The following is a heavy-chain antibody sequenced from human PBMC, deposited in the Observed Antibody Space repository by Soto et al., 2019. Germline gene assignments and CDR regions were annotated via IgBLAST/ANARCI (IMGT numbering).Heavy chain of an antibody. D-gene: IGHD1-26*01. Sequence: QVQLQESGPGLVKPSETLSLTCTVSGGSISSYYWSWIRQPAGKGLEWIGRIYTSGSTNYNPSLKSRVTMSVDTSKNQFSLKLSSVTAADTAVYYCARDGVGATLAWGYYYYYSMDVWGQGTTVTVSS. CDR2: IYTSGST. V-gene: IGHV4-4*07. J-gene: IGHJ6*02. CDR3: ARDGVGATLAWGYYYYYSMDV. CDR1: GGSISSYY.